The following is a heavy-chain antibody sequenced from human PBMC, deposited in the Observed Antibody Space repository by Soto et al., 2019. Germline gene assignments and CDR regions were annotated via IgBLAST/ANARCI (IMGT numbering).Heavy chain of an antibody. Sequence: EVPLVESGGGLVKPGGSLRLSCAASGFTFSSYSMNWVRQAPGKGLEWVSSISSSSSYIYYADSVKGRFTISRDNPKNSLYLQMNSLRAEDTAVYYCARVPYGSGSPFDYWGQGTLVTVSS. CDR1: GFTFSSYS. D-gene: IGHD3-10*01. CDR3: ARVPYGSGSPFDY. J-gene: IGHJ4*02. V-gene: IGHV3-21*01. CDR2: ISSSSSYI.